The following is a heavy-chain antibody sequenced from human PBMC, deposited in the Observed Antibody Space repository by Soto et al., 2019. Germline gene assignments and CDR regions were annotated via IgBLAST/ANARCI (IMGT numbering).Heavy chain of an antibody. CDR3: ARGKAVVITALDI. Sequence: LRLSCKASGFMFNNSAMTLARQAPGQGLQWVASVSDNGGSRGGTYYADSVKGRVTISRDNSKNTLYLQLDSLTGADTAVYYCARGKAVVITALDIWGQGTMVTVSS. V-gene: IGHV3-23*01. J-gene: IGHJ3*02. CDR1: GFMFNNSA. D-gene: IGHD3-22*01. CDR2: VSDNGGSRGGT.